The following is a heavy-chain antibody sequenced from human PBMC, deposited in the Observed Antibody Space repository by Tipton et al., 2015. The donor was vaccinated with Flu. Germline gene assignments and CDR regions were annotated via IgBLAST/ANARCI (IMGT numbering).Heavy chain of an antibody. Sequence: LRLSCTVSGGSISSYYWSWIRQPPGKGLAWIGYIYYSGSTNYNPSLKSRVTISVDTSKNQFSLKLSSVTAADTAVYYCARDRGHYYDSSGEGYFDYWGQGTLVTVSS. J-gene: IGHJ4*02. CDR1: GGSISSYY. V-gene: IGHV4-59*01. CDR3: ARDRGHYYDSSGEGYFDY. D-gene: IGHD3-22*01. CDR2: IYYSGST.